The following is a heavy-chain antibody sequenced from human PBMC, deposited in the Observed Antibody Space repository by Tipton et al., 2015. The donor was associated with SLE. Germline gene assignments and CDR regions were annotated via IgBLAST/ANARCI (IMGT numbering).Heavy chain of an antibody. CDR2: LYYTGST. CDR1: GGSISSSSYY. J-gene: IGHJ2*01. Sequence: TLSLTCTVSGGSISSSSYYWAWIRQPPGKGLEWIGNLYYTGSTYYNPSLKSRVTMSVDTSENQFSLKLTSVTAADTAIYYCARMGGIRWYFDLWGRGTLVTVSS. CDR3: ARMGGIRWYFDL. D-gene: IGHD3-16*01. V-gene: IGHV4-39*07.